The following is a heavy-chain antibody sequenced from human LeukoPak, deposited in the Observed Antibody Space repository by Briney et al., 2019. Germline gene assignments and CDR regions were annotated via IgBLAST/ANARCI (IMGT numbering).Heavy chain of an antibody. CDR3: ARYSYDGEDWFDP. V-gene: IGHV4-39*01. CDR2: IYYSGTT. Sequence: SETLSLTCTVSGDSVSSTRYYWGWIRQPPGKGLEWIGSIYYSGTTYYNPSLKSRVTILLDMSKNQFSLRLTSVTAADTAVYYCARYSYDGEDWFDPWGQGTLVTVSS. CDR1: GDSVSSTRYY. D-gene: IGHD3-16*01. J-gene: IGHJ5*02.